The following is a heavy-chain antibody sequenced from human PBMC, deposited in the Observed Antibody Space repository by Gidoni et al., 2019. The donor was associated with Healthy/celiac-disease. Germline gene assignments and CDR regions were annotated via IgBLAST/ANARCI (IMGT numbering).Heavy chain of an antibody. CDR3: AREADYGDYYVAYAFDI. V-gene: IGHV4-61*02. CDR1: GGSISSGSYY. J-gene: IGHJ3*02. CDR2: IYTSGST. D-gene: IGHD4-17*01. Sequence: QVQLQESGPGLVKPSQTLSLTCTVSGGSISSGSYYWSWIRQPAGKGLEWIGRIYTSGSTNYNPSLKSRVTISVDTSKNQFSLKLSSVTAADTAVYYCAREADYGDYYVAYAFDIWGQGTMVTVSS.